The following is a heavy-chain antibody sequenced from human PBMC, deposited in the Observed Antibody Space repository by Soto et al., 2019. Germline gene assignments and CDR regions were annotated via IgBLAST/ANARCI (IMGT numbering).Heavy chain of an antibody. D-gene: IGHD2-2*01. CDR3: ARGGHIVVVPAATYYMDV. CDR2: MNPNSGNT. V-gene: IGHV1-8*01. Sequence: GASVKVSCKASGYTFTSYDINWVRQATGQGLEWMVWMNPNSGNTGYAQKFQGRVTMTRNTSISTAYMELSSLRSEDTAVYYCARGGHIVVVPAATYYMDVWGKGTTVTVSS. CDR1: GYTFTSYD. J-gene: IGHJ6*03.